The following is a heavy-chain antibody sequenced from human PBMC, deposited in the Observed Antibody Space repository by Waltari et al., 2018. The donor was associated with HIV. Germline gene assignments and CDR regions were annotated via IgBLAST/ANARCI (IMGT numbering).Heavy chain of an antibody. CDR2: IWYDGSNK. CDR3: ARQRIRFLYDFDY. J-gene: IGHJ4*02. D-gene: IGHD3-3*01. Sequence: QVQLVESGGGVVQPGRSLSLSCAASGFTFGSAGMHWVRQAPGKGLGWVAVIWYDGSNKYYADSVRGRCTISRDNSKNTLYLQMNSLRAEDTAVYYCARQRIRFLYDFDYWGQGTLATVSS. CDR1: GFTFGSAG. V-gene: IGHV3-33*01.